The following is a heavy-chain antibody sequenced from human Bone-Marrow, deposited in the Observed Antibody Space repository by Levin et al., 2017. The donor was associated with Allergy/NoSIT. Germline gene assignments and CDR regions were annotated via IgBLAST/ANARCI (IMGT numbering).Heavy chain of an antibody. Sequence: KVSCKGSGYSFTSYWIGWVRQMPGKGLEWMGIIYPGDSDTRYSPSFQGQVTISADKSISTAYLQWSSLKASDTAMYYCARSYYDFWSGYYYYYMDVWGKGTTVTVSS. V-gene: IGHV5-51*01. CDR2: IYPGDSDT. D-gene: IGHD3-3*01. CDR3: ARSYYDFWSGYYYYYMDV. J-gene: IGHJ6*03. CDR1: GYSFTSYW.